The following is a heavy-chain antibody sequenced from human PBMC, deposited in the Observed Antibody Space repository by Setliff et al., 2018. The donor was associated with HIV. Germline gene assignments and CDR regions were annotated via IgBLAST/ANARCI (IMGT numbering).Heavy chain of an antibody. CDR1: GDSIGYYY. D-gene: IGHD2-15*01. J-gene: IGHJ3*01. V-gene: IGHV4-4*07. CDR3: ARDRIEVVVDGPHDVFDV. Sequence: ETLSLTCTVSGDSIGYYYWSWIRQPAGRGLEWMERIHTSGSTNYNPSLTSRVTLSVDTSKNQFFLKLTSLSAADTAVYYCARDRIEVVVDGPHDVFDVWGRGTTVTVSS. CDR2: IHTSGST.